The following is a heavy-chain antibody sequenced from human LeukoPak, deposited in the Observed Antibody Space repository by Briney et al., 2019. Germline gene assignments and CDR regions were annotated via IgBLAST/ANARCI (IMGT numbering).Heavy chain of an antibody. Sequence: GGSLRLSCTTSGFTFGDYGMSWVRQAPGKGLEWVGFIRSKAHGGTVEYAASVKGRFTISRDDSKSIAYLQMNSLKNEDTAVYYCTRDRGYSYGYGDYWGQGTLVTVSS. J-gene: IGHJ4*02. CDR1: GFTFGDYG. V-gene: IGHV3-49*04. D-gene: IGHD5-18*01. CDR2: IRSKAHGGTV. CDR3: TRDRGYSYGYGDY.